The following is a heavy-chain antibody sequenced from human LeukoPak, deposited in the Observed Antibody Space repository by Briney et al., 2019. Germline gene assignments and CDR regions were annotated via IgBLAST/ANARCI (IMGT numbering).Heavy chain of an antibody. CDR2: IRYDGSKT. Sequence: GGSLRLSCAASGFIFKNFGMHWVRQAPGKGLEWVAFIRYDGSKTYYADSVKGRFTISRDNSKNTLYLQMNSLRAEDTAVYYCARAPIVVAHVGAFDIWGQGTMVTVSS. V-gene: IGHV3-30*02. CDR1: GFIFKNFG. CDR3: ARAPIVVAHVGAFDI. D-gene: IGHD3-22*01. J-gene: IGHJ3*02.